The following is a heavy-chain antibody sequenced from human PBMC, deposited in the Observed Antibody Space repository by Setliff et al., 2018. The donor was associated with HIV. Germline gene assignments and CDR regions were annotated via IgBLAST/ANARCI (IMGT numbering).Heavy chain of an antibody. V-gene: IGHV3-30*02. Sequence: GGSLRLSCAASGFTFGSYGMHWVRQAPGKGLEWVAFIRLDGSDKFYADSVKGRFTISRDNSKNTLFLQMNSLRSEDTAVYYCAKEDQRVTSVDYWGQGTPVTVSS. CDR1: GFTFGSYG. J-gene: IGHJ4*02. CDR2: IRLDGSDK. CDR3: AKEDQRVTSVDY. D-gene: IGHD2-2*01.